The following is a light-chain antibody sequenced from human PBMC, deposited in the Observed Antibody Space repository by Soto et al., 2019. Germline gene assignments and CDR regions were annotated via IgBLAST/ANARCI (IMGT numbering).Light chain of an antibody. CDR2: DVS. Sequence: QSALTQPASVSGSPGQSITISCTGTSSDVGGYNYVSWYQQHPGKAPKLMIYDVSNRPSGVSNRFSGSKSGNTASLTISGHQAEDEADYYCSSYTSSRLYVFGTGTKVTVL. CDR1: SSDVGGYNY. CDR3: SSYTSSRLYV. V-gene: IGLV2-14*01. J-gene: IGLJ1*01.